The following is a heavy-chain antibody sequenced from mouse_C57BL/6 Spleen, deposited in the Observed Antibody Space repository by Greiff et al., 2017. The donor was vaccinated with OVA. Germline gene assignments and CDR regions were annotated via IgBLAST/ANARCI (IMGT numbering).Heavy chain of an antibody. CDR1: GYTFTSYW. CDR2: IDPSDSYT. V-gene: IGHV1-69*01. J-gene: IGHJ2*01. CDR3: ARGPGGY. Sequence: QVQLKQPGAELVMPGASVKLSCKASGYTFTSYWMHWVKQRPGQGLEWIGEIDPSDSYTNDNQKFKSKSKFTVDKSSSTAYMQLSSLTSEDSAVYYCARGPGGYWGQGTTLTVSS.